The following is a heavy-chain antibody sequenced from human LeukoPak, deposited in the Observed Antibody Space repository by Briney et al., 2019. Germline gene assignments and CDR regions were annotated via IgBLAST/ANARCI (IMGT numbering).Heavy chain of an antibody. V-gene: IGHV3-23*01. CDR2: ISGSGGCT. CDR1: GFTFSSYA. Sequence: PGGSLRLSCAASGFTFSSYAMSWVRQAPGKGLEWVSPISGSGGCTYYADSVKGRFTISRDNSKNTLYLHMNNLRVEDTAVYFCAYYDSSGYYYGRLRYWGQGTPVTVSS. D-gene: IGHD3-22*01. J-gene: IGHJ4*02. CDR3: AYYDSSGYYYGRLRY.